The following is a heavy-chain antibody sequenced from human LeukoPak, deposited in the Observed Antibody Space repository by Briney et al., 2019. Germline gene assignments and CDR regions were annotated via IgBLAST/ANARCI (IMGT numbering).Heavy chain of an antibody. CDR2: ISAYNGNT. V-gene: IGHV1-18*01. CDR3: ASDRYYYDSSGYYPFDY. D-gene: IGHD3-22*01. Sequence: ASVKVPCKASGYTFTSYGISWVRQAPGQGLEWMGWISAYNGNTNYAQKLQGRVTMTTDTSTSTAYMELRSLRSDDTAVYYCASDRYYYDSSGYYPFDYWGQGTLVTVSS. J-gene: IGHJ4*02. CDR1: GYTFTSYG.